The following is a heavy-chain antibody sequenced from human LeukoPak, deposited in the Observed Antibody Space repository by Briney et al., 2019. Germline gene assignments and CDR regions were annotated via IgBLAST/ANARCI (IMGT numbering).Heavy chain of an antibody. CDR2: ISAYNGNT. J-gene: IGHJ6*03. D-gene: IGHD2-2*01. V-gene: IGHV1-18*01. CDR1: GYTFTSYG. CDR3: ARDRVVPAAIYYYYMDV. Sequence: ASVKASCKASGYTFTSYGISWVRQAPGQGLEWMGWISAYNGNTNYAQKLQGRVTMTTDTSTSTAYMELRSLRSDDAAVYYCARDRVVPAAIYYYYMDVWGKGTTATVSS.